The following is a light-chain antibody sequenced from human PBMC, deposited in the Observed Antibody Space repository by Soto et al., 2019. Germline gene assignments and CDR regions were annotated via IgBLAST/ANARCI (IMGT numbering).Light chain of an antibody. CDR1: QYIGRY. Sequence: DIQMTQSPSSLSASVGDRVTITCRAGQYIGRYLNWYQQKPGKAPKLLIYAASSLNSGVPSRFSGSGSGTDYTLTISSLQPEDFATYSCQQTYRTPLTFGGGPKVEIK. CDR2: AAS. J-gene: IGKJ4*01. V-gene: IGKV1-39*01. CDR3: QQTYRTPLT.